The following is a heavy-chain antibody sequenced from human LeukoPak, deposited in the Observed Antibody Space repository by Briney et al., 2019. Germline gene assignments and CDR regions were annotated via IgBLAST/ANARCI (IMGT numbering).Heavy chain of an antibody. D-gene: IGHD2-21*01. Sequence: NPSETLSLTCNVSGYSISSGYFWGCVRQAPGKGLEWIGSIYQRATVHYNPSLKSRVTISLDTSKNHFSLNLRSMQASDTAVYYCARAFCVGECFVLHIFFDSWGQGTLVTVSS. V-gene: IGHV4-38-2*02. CDR3: ARAFCVGECFVLHIFFDS. J-gene: IGHJ4*02. CDR1: GYSISSGYF. CDR2: IYQRATV.